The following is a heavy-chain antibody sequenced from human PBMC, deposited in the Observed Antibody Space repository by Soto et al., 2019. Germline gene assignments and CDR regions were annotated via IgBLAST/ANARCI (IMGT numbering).Heavy chain of an antibody. CDR3: AKGLINGRWYAED. V-gene: IGHV3-23*01. J-gene: IGHJ4*02. D-gene: IGHD6-13*01. Sequence: EVHLLESGGGWVHPGESLRLSCGAAGFTFSSCVMTWVRQAPGKGLELVSCITDSGTGTYYADSVKGRFTISRDNSKNTMYLQMNNLRAEDTGVYYCAKGLINGRWYAEDWGQGTLVTVSS. CDR2: ITDSGTGT. CDR1: GFTFSSCV.